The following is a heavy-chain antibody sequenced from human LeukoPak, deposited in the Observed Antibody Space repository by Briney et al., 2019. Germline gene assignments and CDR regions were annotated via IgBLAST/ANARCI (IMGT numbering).Heavy chain of an antibody. CDR2: INPSGDST. CDR3: AGLKYYYDSSGYRAEYFQH. CDR1: GYTFTSYY. D-gene: IGHD3-22*01. J-gene: IGHJ1*01. Sequence: ASVKVSCKASGYTFTSYYMHWVRQAPGQGLEWMGIINPSGDSTSYAQKVQGRVTMTRDTSTSTVYMELSSLRSEDTAVYYCAGLKYYYDSSGYRAEYFQHWGQGTLVTVSS. V-gene: IGHV1-46*01.